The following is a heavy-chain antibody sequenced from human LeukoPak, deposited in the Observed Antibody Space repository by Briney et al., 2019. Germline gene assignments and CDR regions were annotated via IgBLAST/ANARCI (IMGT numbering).Heavy chain of an antibody. Sequence: PSETLSLTCTVSGGSISSSSYYWGWIRQPPGKGLEWIGSTHYSGNTHYNPSLKSRVTISVDTSKNQFSLKLSSVTAADTAVYYCARTYYDSSDIYAFDIWGQGTMVTVSS. CDR1: GGSISSSSYY. D-gene: IGHD3-22*01. J-gene: IGHJ3*02. CDR2: THYSGNT. V-gene: IGHV4-39*01. CDR3: ARTYYDSSDIYAFDI.